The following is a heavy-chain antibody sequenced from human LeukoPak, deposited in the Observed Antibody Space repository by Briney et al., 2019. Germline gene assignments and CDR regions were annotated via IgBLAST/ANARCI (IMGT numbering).Heavy chain of an antibody. CDR3: AKDTGVNIVDLYGMDV. CDR1: GFTFSSYA. D-gene: IGHD5-12*01. Sequence: PGGSLRLSCAASGFTFSSYAMSWVRQAPGKGLEWVSAISGSGGSTYYADSVKGRFTISRDNSKNTLYLQMNSLRAEDTAVYYCAKDTGVNIVDLYGMDVWGQGTLVTVSS. J-gene: IGHJ6*02. CDR2: ISGSGGST. V-gene: IGHV3-23*01.